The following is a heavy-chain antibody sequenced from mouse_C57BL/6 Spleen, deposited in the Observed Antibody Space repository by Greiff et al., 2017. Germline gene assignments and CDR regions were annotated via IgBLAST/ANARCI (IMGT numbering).Heavy chain of an antibody. CDR2: IYPGDGDT. J-gene: IGHJ4*01. V-gene: IGHV1-82*01. CDR1: GYAFSSSW. CDR3: ARGGMAVATRDYAMDY. D-gene: IGHD1-1*02. Sequence: QVQLQQSGPELVKPGASVKISCKASGYAFSSSWMNWVKQRPGKGLEWIGRIYPGDGDTNYNGKFKGKATLTADKSSSTAYMQLSSLTSADSAVYFCARGGMAVATRDYAMDYWGQGTSVTVSS.